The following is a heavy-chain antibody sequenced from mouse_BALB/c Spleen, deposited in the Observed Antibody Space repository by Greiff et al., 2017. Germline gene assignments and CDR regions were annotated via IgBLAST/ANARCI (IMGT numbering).Heavy chain of an antibody. Sequence: EVQLQESGAEFVRPGGSVKLSCTASGFTIKDFYMHWVKQRPEQGLEWIGWIDPENGDTEYAPKFQGKATMTADTSSNTAYLQLSSLTSEDTAVYYGNVYDGYTAWFAYWGQGTLVTVSA. CDR3: NVYDGYTAWFAY. CDR2: IDPENGDT. V-gene: IGHV14-4*02. CDR1: GFTIKDFY. J-gene: IGHJ3*01. D-gene: IGHD2-3*01.